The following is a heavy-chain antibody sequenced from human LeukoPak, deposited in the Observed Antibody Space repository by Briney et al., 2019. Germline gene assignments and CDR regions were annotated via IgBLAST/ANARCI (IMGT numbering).Heavy chain of an antibody. J-gene: IGHJ4*02. CDR2: MSYDGNNK. D-gene: IGHD5-18*01. V-gene: IGHV3-30-3*01. CDR3: ARDSYSYGRSSFDY. Sequence: GGSLRLFCAASGFTFSTYAMHWVRQAPGKGLEWVAVMSYDGNNKYYADSVKGRFTISRDNSKNTLYLQMDSLTAEDTAVYYCARDSYSYGRSSFDYWGQGTLVTVSS. CDR1: GFTFSTYA.